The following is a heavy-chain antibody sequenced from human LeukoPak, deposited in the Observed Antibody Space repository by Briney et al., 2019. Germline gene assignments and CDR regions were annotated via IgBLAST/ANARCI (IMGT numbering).Heavy chain of an antibody. V-gene: IGHV3-48*03. CDR2: ISSSGSTI. D-gene: IGHD5-24*01. CDR3: AKNNGWLQLGN. J-gene: IGHJ4*02. CDR1: GFTFSSYE. Sequence: GGSLRLSCAASGFTFSSYEMNWVRQAPGKGLEWVSYISSSGSTIYYADSVKGRFTISRDNAKNSLYLQMNSLRPEDTAVYYCAKNNGWLQLGNWGQGTLVTVSS.